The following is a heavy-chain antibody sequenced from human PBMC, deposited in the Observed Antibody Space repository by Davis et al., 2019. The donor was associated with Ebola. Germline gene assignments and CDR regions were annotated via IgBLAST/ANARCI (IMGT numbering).Heavy chain of an antibody. J-gene: IGHJ6*02. CDR1: GFTFSSYV. Sequence: GESLKISCAASGFTFSSYVMHWVRQAPGKGLEWVAVISYDGSNKYYADSVKGRFTISRDNSKNTLYLQMNSLRAEDTAVYYCTAFTGSSWAPSDYYGMDVWGQGTTVTVSS. V-gene: IGHV3-30*03. CDR2: ISYDGSNK. CDR3: TAFTGSSWAPSDYYGMDV. D-gene: IGHD6-13*01.